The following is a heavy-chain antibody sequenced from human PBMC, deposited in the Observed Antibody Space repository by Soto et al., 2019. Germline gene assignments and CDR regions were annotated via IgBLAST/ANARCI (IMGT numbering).Heavy chain of an antibody. CDR3: ARSYYDSSGYYYSFGY. V-gene: IGHV4-31*03. Sequence: QVQLQESGPGLVKPSQTLSLTCTVSGGSISSGGYYWSWIRQHPGKGLEWIGYIYYSGSTYYNPSIKSRVTISVDTSKNPFSLKLSSVAAADTAVYYCARSYYDSSGYYYSFGYWGQGTLVTVSS. J-gene: IGHJ4*02. D-gene: IGHD3-22*01. CDR2: IYYSGST. CDR1: GGSISSGGYY.